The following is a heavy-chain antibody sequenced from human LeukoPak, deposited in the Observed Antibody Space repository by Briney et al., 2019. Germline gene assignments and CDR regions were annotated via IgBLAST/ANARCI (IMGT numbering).Heavy chain of an antibody. CDR2: IYHSGST. J-gene: IGHJ4*02. D-gene: IGHD6-19*01. Sequence: PSETLSLTCTVSGGSISSGGYYWSWIRQPPGKGLEWIGYIYHSGSTYYNPSLKSRVTISVDRSKNQFSLKLSSVTAADTAVYYCASEAVAGPTMDYWGQGTLVTVSS. CDR3: ASEAVAGPTMDY. CDR1: GGSISSGGYY. V-gene: IGHV4-30-2*01.